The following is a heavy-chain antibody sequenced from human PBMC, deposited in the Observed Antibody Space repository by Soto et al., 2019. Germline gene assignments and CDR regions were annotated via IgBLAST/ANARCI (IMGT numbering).Heavy chain of an antibody. J-gene: IGHJ4*02. CDR1: GYTFSSYS. D-gene: IGHD2-15*01. CDR3: ASIGSSYNPFVY. Sequence: GESLKISCEGPGYTFSSYSIGWVRQMPGKGLEWMGIIYPDDSDTRYSPSFRGQVTISVDKSISRAYLQCSTLKASVSAMYLCASIGSSYNPFVYGCRGTLVTVSS. V-gene: IGHV5-51*01. CDR2: IYPDDSDT.